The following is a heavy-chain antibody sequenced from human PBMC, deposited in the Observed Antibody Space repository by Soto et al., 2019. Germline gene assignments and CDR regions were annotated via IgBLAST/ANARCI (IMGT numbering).Heavy chain of an antibody. CDR3: ARDREIYSSSSPLYFDY. CDR1: GGTFSSYA. J-gene: IGHJ4*02. V-gene: IGHV1-69*13. Sequence: SVKVSCKASGGTFSSYAISWVRQAPGQGLEWMGGIIPIFGTANYAQKFQGRVTITADESTSTAYMELSSLRSEDTAVYYCARDREIYSSSSPLYFDYWGQGTLVTVSS. CDR2: IIPIFGTA. D-gene: IGHD6-6*01.